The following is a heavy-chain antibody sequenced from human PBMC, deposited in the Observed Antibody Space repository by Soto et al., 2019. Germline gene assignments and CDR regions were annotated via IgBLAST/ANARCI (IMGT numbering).Heavy chain of an antibody. Sequence: QVQLVESGGGVVQPGGSLRLSCAASGFTFRNYAMHWVRQAPGKGLECLAVIAYDGSNAFYRDSVKGRFPISRDNSRNPLYLHMTSLRSEDTGVYYCARGDREDILVVVGARPGEYGIDIWGQGTTVTVSS. CDR1: GFTFRNYA. CDR2: IAYDGSNA. CDR3: ARGDREDILVVVGARPGEYGIDI. D-gene: IGHD2-15*01. J-gene: IGHJ6*02. V-gene: IGHV3-30-3*01.